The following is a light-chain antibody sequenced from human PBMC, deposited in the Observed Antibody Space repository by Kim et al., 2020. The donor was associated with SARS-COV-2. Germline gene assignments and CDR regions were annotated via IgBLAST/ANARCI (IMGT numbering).Light chain of an antibody. CDR1: NLGDKY. V-gene: IGLV3-1*01. CDR3: QAWDSSKVV. J-gene: IGLJ2*01. CDR2: QDT. Sequence: SYELTQPPSVSVSPGQTASITCSGDNLGDKYACWYQQKPGQAPVLVIYQDTKRPSGIPERFSGSNSGNTGTLTISGTQTMDEADYFCQAWDSSKVVFGGG.